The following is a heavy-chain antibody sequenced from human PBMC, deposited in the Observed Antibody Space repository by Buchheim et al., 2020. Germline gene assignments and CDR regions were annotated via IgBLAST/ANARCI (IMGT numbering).Heavy chain of an antibody. CDR3: GKESLSRGWYTIEL. CDR2: INGDAT. Sequence: DVQLVESGGGLVQPEGSLRLSCAASGFSLTTYGMSWVRQAPGKGLEWVSAINGDATYYADSVKGRFTTSIDRSKNTVYLQVNSLRADDTAVYYCGKESLSRGWYTIELWGQGTL. D-gene: IGHD6-19*01. CDR1: GFSLTTYG. V-gene: IGHV3-23*04. J-gene: IGHJ4*02.